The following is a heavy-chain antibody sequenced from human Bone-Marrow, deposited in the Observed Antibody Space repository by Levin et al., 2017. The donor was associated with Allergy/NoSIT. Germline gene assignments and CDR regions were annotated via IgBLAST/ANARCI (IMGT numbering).Heavy chain of an antibody. Sequence: KISCKASGGTFSSYAISWVRQAPGQGLEWMGGIIPIFGTANYAQKFQGRVTITADESTSTAYMELSSLRSEYTAVYYCARAGSGNHYYYYYGMDVWGQGTTVTVSS. V-gene: IGHV1-69*01. J-gene: IGHJ6*02. CDR3: ARAGSGNHYYYYYGMDV. CDR2: IIPIFGTA. CDR1: GGTFSSYA. D-gene: IGHD3-10*01.